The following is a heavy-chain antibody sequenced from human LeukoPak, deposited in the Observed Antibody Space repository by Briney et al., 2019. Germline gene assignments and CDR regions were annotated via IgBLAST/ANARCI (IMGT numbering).Heavy chain of an antibody. J-gene: IGHJ4*02. CDR3: ARAGDFYGDYGKDPFDY. CDR2: IYYSGST. D-gene: IGHD4-17*01. Sequence: SETLSLTCTVSGGSISSYYWSWIRQPPGKGLEWIGYIYYSGSTNYNPSLKSRVTISVDTSKNQFSLKLSSVTTADTAVYYCARAGDFYGDYGKDPFDYWGQGTLVTVSS. V-gene: IGHV4-59*01. CDR1: GGSISSYY.